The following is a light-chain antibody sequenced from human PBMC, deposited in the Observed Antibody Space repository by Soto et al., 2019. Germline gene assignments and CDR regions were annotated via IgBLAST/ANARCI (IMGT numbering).Light chain of an antibody. CDR3: QQYGSSPWT. J-gene: IGKJ1*01. Sequence: EIVLTQSPGTLSLSPGERATLSCRASQSVRSDYLAWYQQKPGQAPRLLIYGASSRATGIPDRFSGSGSGTDFTLTISRLEPEDFAVYYCQQYGSSPWTFGQGNKVEIK. CDR2: GAS. CDR1: QSVRSDY. V-gene: IGKV3-20*01.